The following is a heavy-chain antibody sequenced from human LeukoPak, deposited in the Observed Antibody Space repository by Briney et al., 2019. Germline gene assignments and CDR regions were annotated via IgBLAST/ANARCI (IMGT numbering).Heavy chain of an antibody. CDR3: ARGSGYSSSWQGNWFDP. V-gene: IGHV4-34*01. J-gene: IGHJ5*02. D-gene: IGHD6-13*01. CDR1: GVSFSGYY. CDR2: IYHSGST. Sequence: PSETLSLTCAVYGVSFSGYYWSWIRQPPGKGLEWIGEIYHSGSTNYNPSLKSRVTISVDTSKNQFSLKLSSVTAADTAVYYCARGSGYSSSWQGNWFDPWGQGTLVTVSS.